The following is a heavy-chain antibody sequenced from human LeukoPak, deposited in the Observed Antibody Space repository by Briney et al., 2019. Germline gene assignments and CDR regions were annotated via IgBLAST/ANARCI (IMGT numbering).Heavy chain of an antibody. CDR3: ARDRSVGVLPAPPFDF. V-gene: IGHV4-4*07. Sequence: PSETLSLTCTVSGGSISGGSISSDYWSWIRQPAGKGLEWIGRIYISGSTNSNPSLKSRVSMSVDTSKNQFSLKLTSVTAADTAVYYCARDRSVGVLPAPPFDFWGQGTLVTVSS. J-gene: IGHJ4*02. CDR1: GGSISSDY. CDR2: IYISGST. D-gene: IGHD6-6*01.